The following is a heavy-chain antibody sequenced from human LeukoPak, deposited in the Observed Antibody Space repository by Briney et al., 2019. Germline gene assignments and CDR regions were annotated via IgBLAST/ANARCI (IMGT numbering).Heavy chain of an antibody. CDR2: IVVGSGNT. Sequence: SVKVSCKASGSTFTSSAMQWVRQARGQRLEWIGWIVVGSGNTNYAQKFQERVTITRDMSTSTAYMELSSLRSEDTAVYYCAADYYGSGYYYYYMDVWGKGTTVTVSS. V-gene: IGHV1-58*02. CDR3: AADYYGSGYYYYYMDV. CDR1: GSTFTSSA. J-gene: IGHJ6*03. D-gene: IGHD3-10*01.